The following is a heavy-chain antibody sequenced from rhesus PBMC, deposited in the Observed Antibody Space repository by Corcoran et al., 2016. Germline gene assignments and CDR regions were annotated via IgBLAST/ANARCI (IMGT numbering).Heavy chain of an antibody. CDR3: AGVGSSWSEWDTVGTEWYFDL. CDR1: GYSISSGYY. CDR2: IYGSGGSN. D-gene: IGHD5-42*01. J-gene: IGHJ2*01. Sequence: QVQLQESGPGLVKPSETLSLTCAVSGYSISSGYYWGWIRPPPGQGLEWIGSIYGSGGSNYLNPSRKRRVPRSGGTSKNQFSRKLRCGTAADTAVYYCAGVGSSWSEWDTVGTEWYFDLWGPGTPLTISS. V-gene: IGHV4S14*01.